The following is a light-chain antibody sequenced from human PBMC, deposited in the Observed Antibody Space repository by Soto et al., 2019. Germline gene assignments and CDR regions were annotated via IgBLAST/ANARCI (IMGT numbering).Light chain of an antibody. J-gene: IGKJ2*01. CDR2: GAS. Sequence: ENVLTQSPGTLSLSPGERATLSCRASQNVDNNFLAWYQHKPGQPPRLLIFGASIWAAGIPDRFSGSGSGTYFTLSISRLEPEDFVVYHCQQYGSLPYTFGQGTKLDI. CDR1: QNVDNNF. V-gene: IGKV3-20*01. CDR3: QQYGSLPYT.